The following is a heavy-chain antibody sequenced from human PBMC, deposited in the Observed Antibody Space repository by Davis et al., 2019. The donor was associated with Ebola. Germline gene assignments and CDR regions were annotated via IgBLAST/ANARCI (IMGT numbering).Heavy chain of an antibody. J-gene: IGHJ6*02. CDR3: ARSKRVSQLVPDYYYGMDV. CDR1: GYTFTGYY. Sequence: ASVKVSCKASGYTFTGYYMHWVRQAPGQRLEWMGWINAGNGNTKYSQKFQGRVTITRDTSASTAYMELSSLRSEDTAVYYCARSKRVSQLVPDYYYGMDVWGQGTTVTVSS. D-gene: IGHD6-6*01. CDR2: INAGNGNT. V-gene: IGHV1-3*01.